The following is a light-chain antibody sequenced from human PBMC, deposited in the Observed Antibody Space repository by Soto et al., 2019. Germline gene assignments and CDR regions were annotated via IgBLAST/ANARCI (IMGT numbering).Light chain of an antibody. Sequence: DIQMTQSPSSLSASVGDRVTITCRASQTIRNYLNWYQQKPGKAPKLLIYGAINLHSGVPSRFSGSGSGTDFTLKISRVEAEDVGVYYCMQALQTPPITFGQGTRLEIK. CDR2: GAI. V-gene: IGKV1-39*01. CDR3: MQALQTPPIT. J-gene: IGKJ5*01. CDR1: QTIRNY.